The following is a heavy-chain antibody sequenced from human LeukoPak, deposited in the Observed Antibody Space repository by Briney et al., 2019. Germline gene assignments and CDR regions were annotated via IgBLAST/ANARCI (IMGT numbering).Heavy chain of an antibody. CDR1: GFTFSSYE. J-gene: IGHJ4*02. Sequence: GGSLRLSCAASGFTFSSYEMHWVRQAPGKGLEWVSYISSSGSDIYYADSVKGRFTISRDNAKNSLYLHMNSLRAEDTAVYYCARYYGGSSPFDYWGQGTLVTVSS. D-gene: IGHD4-23*01. CDR2: ISSSGSDI. CDR3: ARYYGGSSPFDY. V-gene: IGHV3-48*03.